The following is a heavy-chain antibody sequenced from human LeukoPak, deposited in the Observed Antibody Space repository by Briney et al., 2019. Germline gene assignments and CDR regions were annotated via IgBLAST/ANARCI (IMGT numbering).Heavy chain of an antibody. Sequence: GESLRLSCAASGFTFSSYSMNWVRQAPGKGLEWVSAISSSSSYIYYADSVKGRFTISRDNARNSLYLQMNSLRAEDTAVYYCARDSLARPLGYWGQGTLVTVSS. V-gene: IGHV3-21*04. CDR3: ARDSLARPLGY. J-gene: IGHJ4*02. CDR1: GFTFSSYS. D-gene: IGHD6-6*01. CDR2: ISSSSSYI.